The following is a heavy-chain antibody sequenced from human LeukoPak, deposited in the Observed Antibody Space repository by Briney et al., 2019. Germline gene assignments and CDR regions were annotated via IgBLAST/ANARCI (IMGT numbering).Heavy chain of an antibody. CDR1: GFTFGDYA. Sequence: GGSLRLSCTASGFTFGDYAMSWVRQAPGKGLEWVGFIRSKAYGGTTEYAASVKGRFTISRDDSKSIAYLQMNSLKTEDTAVYYCTRGSGSFHFDYGGQGTLVTVSS. V-gene: IGHV3-49*04. D-gene: IGHD1-26*01. J-gene: IGHJ4*02. CDR3: TRGSGSFHFDY. CDR2: IRSKAYGGTT.